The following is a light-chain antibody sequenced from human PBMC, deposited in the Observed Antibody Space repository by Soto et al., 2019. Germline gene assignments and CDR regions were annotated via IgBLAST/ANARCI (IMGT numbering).Light chain of an antibody. J-gene: IGKJ4*01. CDR1: QGISSD. V-gene: IGKV1-27*01. Sequence: DIQLTQSPSSLSASVGDRVTITCRVSQGISSDLNWYRQKPGKVPQLLIYSASNLQSVVSSRFSGSGAGTDFTLTISSLQPEDVATYYCQRTYNAPPLTFGGGTKVEIK. CDR2: SAS. CDR3: QRTYNAPPLT.